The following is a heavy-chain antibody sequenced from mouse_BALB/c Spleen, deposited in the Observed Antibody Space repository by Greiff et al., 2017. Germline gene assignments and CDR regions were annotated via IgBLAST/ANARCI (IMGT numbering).Heavy chain of an antibody. J-gene: IGHJ1*01. V-gene: IGHV1-18*01. D-gene: IGHD4-1*01. CDR1: GYTFTDYN. CDR2: INPNNGGT. CDR3: ARAGLGRYFDV. Sequence: VQLQQSGPELVKPGASVKIPCKASGYTFTDYNMDWVKQSHGKSLEWIGDINPNNGGTIYNQKFKGKATLTVDKSSSTAYMELRSLTSEDTAVYYCARAGLGRYFDVWGAGTTVTVSS.